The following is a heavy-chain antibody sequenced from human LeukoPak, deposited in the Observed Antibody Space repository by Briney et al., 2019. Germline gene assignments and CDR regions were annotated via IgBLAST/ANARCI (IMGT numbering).Heavy chain of an antibody. D-gene: IGHD6-6*01. J-gene: IGHJ6*02. Sequence: SETLSLTCAVYGGSFSGYYWSWIRQPPGKGLEWIGEINHSGSTNYNPSLKSRVTISVDTSKNQFSLELSSVTAADTAVYYCARGVIAAPHYYHGMDVWGQGTTVTVSS. V-gene: IGHV4-34*01. CDR1: GGSFSGYY. CDR3: ARGVIAAPHYYHGMDV. CDR2: INHSGST.